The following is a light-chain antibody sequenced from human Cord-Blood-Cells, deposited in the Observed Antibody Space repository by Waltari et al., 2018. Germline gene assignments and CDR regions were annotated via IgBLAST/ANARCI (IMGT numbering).Light chain of an antibody. Sequence: QSALTQPASVSGSPGQSITISCTGTSSDVGGYTYVSWYQQHPGKAPKLMIYEVSNRPSGVSNRFSGSQSGNTASLTISGLQAEDEADYYCSSYTSSSTVVFGGGTKLTVL. J-gene: IGLJ2*01. V-gene: IGLV2-14*01. CDR3: SSYTSSSTVV. CDR2: EVS. CDR1: SSDVGGYTY.